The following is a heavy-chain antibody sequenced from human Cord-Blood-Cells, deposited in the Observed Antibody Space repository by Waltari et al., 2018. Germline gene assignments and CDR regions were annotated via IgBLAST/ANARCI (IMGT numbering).Heavy chain of an antibody. V-gene: IGHV4-34*01. CDR1: GGSFSGYY. CDR3: ATLTRVGKANYYFDY. CDR2: INHSGST. Sequence: QVQLQQWGAGLLKPSETLSLTCAVYGGSFSGYYWSWIRQPPGKGLEWIGEINHSGSTNSNPSLKSRVTISVDTSKNQFSLKLSSVTAADTAVYYCATLTRVGKANYYFDYWGQGTLVTVSS. D-gene: IGHD1-1*01. J-gene: IGHJ4*02.